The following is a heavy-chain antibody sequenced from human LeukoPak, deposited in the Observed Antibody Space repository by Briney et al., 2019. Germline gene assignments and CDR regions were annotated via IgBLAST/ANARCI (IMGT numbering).Heavy chain of an antibody. CDR3: TTIHSGSFPLHQDY. CDR2: IKSKTDGGTT. Sequence: PGGSLRLSCAASGITFDNAWMTWVRQVPGKGLEWVGRIKSKTDGGTTDYAAPVKGRFTISRDDSKNTLYLQMNSLKTEDTAVYYCTTIHSGSFPLHQDYWGQGTLVTVSS. J-gene: IGHJ4*02. CDR1: GITFDNAW. V-gene: IGHV3-15*01. D-gene: IGHD1-26*01.